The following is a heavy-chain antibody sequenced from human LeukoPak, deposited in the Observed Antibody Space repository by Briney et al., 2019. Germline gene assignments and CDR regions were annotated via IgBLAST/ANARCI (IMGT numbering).Heavy chain of an antibody. CDR2: ISWNSGSI. V-gene: IGHV3-9*01. Sequence: GGSLRLSCAASGFTFDDYAMHWVRQAPGKGLEWVSGISWNSGSIGYADSVKGRFTISRDNAKNSLYLQMNSLRAEDTALYYCAKDRGEIAAAQPPTFDYWGQGTLVTVSS. CDR1: GFTFDDYA. CDR3: AKDRGEIAAAQPPTFDY. D-gene: IGHD6-13*01. J-gene: IGHJ4*02.